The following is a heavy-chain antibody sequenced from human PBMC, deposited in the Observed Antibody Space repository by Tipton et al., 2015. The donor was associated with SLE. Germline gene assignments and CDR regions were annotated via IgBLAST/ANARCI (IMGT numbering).Heavy chain of an antibody. CDR3: ARRGVTNNYYYYYMDV. J-gene: IGHJ6*03. CDR2: ISWNSGGI. D-gene: IGHD4-17*01. V-gene: IGHV3-9*01. Sequence: RSLRLSCAASGFNFDDYAMHWVRQAPGKGLEWVSGISWNSGGIGYADSVQGRFTISRDNAKNSLYLQMDSLRAEDTALYFCARRGVTNNYYYYYMDVWGKGTTVTVSS. CDR1: GFNFDDYA.